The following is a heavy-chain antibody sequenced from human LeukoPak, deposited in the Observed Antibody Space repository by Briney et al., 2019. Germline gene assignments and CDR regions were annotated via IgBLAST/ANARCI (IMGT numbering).Heavy chain of an antibody. CDR3: ATALAAADPSYFDY. CDR2: FDPEDGET. V-gene: IGHV1-24*01. Sequence: GASVKVSCKVSGYTLTELSMHWVRQAPGKGLEWMGGFDPEDGETIYAQKFQGRVTMTEDTSTDTAYMELSSLRSEDTAVYYCATALAAADPSYFDYWGQGTLVTVSS. D-gene: IGHD6-13*01. J-gene: IGHJ4*02. CDR1: GYTLTELS.